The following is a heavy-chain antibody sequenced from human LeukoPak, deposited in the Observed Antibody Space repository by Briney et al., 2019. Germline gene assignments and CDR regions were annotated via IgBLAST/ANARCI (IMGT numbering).Heavy chain of an antibody. V-gene: IGHV1-2*02. D-gene: IGHD6-13*01. CDR1: GYTFTGYY. CDR2: INPNSGGT. J-gene: IGHJ4*02. Sequence: VASVKVSCKASGYTFTGYYMHWVRQAPGQGLEWMGWINPNSGGTNYAQKLQGRVTMTRDTSISTAYMELSRLRSDDTAVYYCARDPRIAAAGLRTLYDYWGQGTLVTVSS. CDR3: ARDPRIAAAGLRTLYDY.